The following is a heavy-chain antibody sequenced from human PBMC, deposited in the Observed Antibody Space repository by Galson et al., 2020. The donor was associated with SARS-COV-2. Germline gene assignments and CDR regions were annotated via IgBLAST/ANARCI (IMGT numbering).Heavy chain of an antibody. CDR3: ARAPEYSPYTWFDS. D-gene: IGHD2-21*01. V-gene: IGHV1-69*13. Sequence: SVKVSCKASGGTFNTDSISWVRQAPGQGLEWLGGFIPIFGAAKNAQKFQGRVTISADESTRTVYMELSTLRSEDTAVYYCARAPEYSPYTWFDSWGQGTLVTVSS. CDR2: FIPIFGAA. J-gene: IGHJ5*01. CDR1: GGTFNTDS.